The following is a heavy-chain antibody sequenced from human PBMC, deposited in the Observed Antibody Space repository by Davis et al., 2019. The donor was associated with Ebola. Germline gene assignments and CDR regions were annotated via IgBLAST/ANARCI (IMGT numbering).Heavy chain of an antibody. D-gene: IGHD6-13*01. Sequence: MPSETLSLTCTVSGGSISSSSYHWGWIRQPPGKGLEWIGSMYYSGSTYYNPSLKSRVTISVDTSKNQFSLKLSSVTAADTAVYYCGRGYSSSWSDYWGQGTLVTVSS. CDR3: GRGYSSSWSDY. V-gene: IGHV4-39*07. CDR1: GGSISSSSYH. J-gene: IGHJ4*02. CDR2: MYYSGST.